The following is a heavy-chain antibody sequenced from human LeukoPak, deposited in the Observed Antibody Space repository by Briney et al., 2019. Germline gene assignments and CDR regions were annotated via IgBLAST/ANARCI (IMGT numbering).Heavy chain of an antibody. Sequence: GGSLRLSCAASGFTFSSYGMSWVRQAPGKGLEWVSAISGSGGSTYYADSVKGRFTISRDNSKNTLYLQMNSLRAEDTAVYYCAKSADYDYVWGSYRSPYYFDYWGQGTLVTVSS. CDR3: AKSADYDYVWGSYRSPYYFDY. CDR2: ISGSGGST. J-gene: IGHJ4*02. CDR1: GFTFSSYG. V-gene: IGHV3-23*01. D-gene: IGHD3-16*02.